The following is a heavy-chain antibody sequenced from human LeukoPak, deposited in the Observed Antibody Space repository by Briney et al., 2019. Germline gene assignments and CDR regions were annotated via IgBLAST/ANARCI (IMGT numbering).Heavy chain of an antibody. CDR2: ISGSGGST. D-gene: IGHD3-22*01. CDR3: AKDPYYYDSSGYY. V-gene: IGHV3-23*01. CDR1: GFTFSSYA. Sequence: GGSLILSCAASGFTFSSYAMSWVRQAPGKGLEWVSAISGSGGSTYYADSVKGRFTISRDNSKNTLYLQMNSLRAEDTAVYYCAKDPYYYDSSGYYWGQGTLVTVSS. J-gene: IGHJ4*02.